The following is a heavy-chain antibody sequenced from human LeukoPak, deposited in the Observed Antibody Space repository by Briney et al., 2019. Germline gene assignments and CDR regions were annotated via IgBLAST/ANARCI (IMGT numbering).Heavy chain of an antibody. CDR3: AKDRWLQLYFDY. CDR2: ISGDGGST. D-gene: IGHD5-24*01. J-gene: IGHJ4*02. V-gene: IGHV3-43*02. CDR1: GFTFDDYA. Sequence: GGSLRLSCAASGFTFDDYAMHWVRQAPGKGLEWVSFISGDGGSTYYADSVKGRFTISRDNSKNSLYLQMNSLRTEDTALYYYAKDRWLQLYFDYWGQGTLVTVSS.